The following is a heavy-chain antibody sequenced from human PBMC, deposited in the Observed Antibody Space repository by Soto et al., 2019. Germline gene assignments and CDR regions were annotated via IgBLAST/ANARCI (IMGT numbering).Heavy chain of an antibody. CDR1: GYTFTSNG. V-gene: IGHV1-18*01. J-gene: IGHJ4*02. CDR2: ISTYNGNT. D-gene: IGHD4-17*01. CDR3: ANDGYGDYGY. Sequence: QVQLVQSGAEVKKPGTSVKVSCKASGYTFTSNGISWVRQAPGQGLEWMGWISTYNGNTNYAKKLQGRVTMTRDTSTSIRYMELRNLRSDDTAVYYCANDGYGDYGYWGQGSLVTVSS.